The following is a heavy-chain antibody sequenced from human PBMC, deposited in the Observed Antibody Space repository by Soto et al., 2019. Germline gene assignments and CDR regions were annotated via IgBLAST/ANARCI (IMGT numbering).Heavy chain of an antibody. CDR1: GASMNNYY. J-gene: IGHJ4*02. CDR3: VRSGHSFGGVM. Sequence: QVQLQEWGPGLVKPSETLSLTCTVSGASMNNYYGSWVRQPPGKGLEWIGYMYYSGGSNSNPSLPGRFTLSVVTTSNQISLMLTSVTAAETAVYYCVRSGHSFGGVMWGQGTLVTVSS. CDR2: MYYSGGS. V-gene: IGHV4-59*01. D-gene: IGHD3-16*01.